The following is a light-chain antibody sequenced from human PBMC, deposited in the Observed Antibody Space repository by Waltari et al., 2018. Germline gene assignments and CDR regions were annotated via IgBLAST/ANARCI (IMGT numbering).Light chain of an antibody. J-gene: IGKJ5*01. CDR2: RAP. CDR3: QQEKSHPIA. Sequence: DIQMTQSPSTLSASVGDRITITCRASQSISSWLAWYQQKPGIAPKPLVYRAPSVESGVPSRFSVSGSGTEFTHTSSSLQPDDFAAYYGQQEKSHPIAFGQGIRL. V-gene: IGKV1-5*03. CDR1: QSISSW.